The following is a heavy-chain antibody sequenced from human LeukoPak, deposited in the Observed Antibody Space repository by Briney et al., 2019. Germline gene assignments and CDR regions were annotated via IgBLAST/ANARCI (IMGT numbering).Heavy chain of an antibody. V-gene: IGHV3-30*02. Sequence: GGSLRLSCAASGFTFSSYGMHWVRQAPGKGLEWVAFIRYDGSNKYYADSVKSRFTISRDNSKNTLYLQMNSLRAEDTAVYYCAKEHRLYSSSWCFDYWGQGTLVTVSS. CDR3: AKEHRLYSSSWCFDY. CDR2: IRYDGSNK. CDR1: GFTFSSYG. J-gene: IGHJ4*02. D-gene: IGHD6-13*01.